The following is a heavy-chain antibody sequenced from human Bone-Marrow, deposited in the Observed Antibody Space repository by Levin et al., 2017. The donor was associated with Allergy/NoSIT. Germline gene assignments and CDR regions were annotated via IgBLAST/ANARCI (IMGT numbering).Heavy chain of an antibody. CDR1: GYAFTSYG. D-gene: IGHD3-3*01. V-gene: IGHV1-18*01. CDR3: ARDEILGDFWSGFYY. J-gene: IGHJ4*02. CDR2: VSGFNGDT. Sequence: ASVKVSCETSGYAFTSYGVSWVRQAPGQGLEWLGFVSGFNGDTKYAQKLQDRVTLTTDTSTKTAYMELRSLRFDDTAVYYCARDEILGDFWSGFYYWGQGTLIIVSS.